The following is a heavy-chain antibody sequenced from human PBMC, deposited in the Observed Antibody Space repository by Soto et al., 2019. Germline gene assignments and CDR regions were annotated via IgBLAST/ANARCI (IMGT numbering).Heavy chain of an antibody. V-gene: IGHV3-23*01. CDR1: GFTFSNYV. D-gene: IGHD3-10*02. J-gene: IGHJ6*03. CDR3: AKEHTSAFAVHYMDV. Sequence: EVQLLESGGGLVQPGGSLRLSCAASGFTFSNYVMSWVRQAPGKGLEWGSAMSGSGGSTYYADSGKGRFTISRDNSKNPLYLQMNSLRAEDTAVYYCAKEHTSAFAVHYMDVWGKGTTVTVSS. CDR2: MSGSGGST.